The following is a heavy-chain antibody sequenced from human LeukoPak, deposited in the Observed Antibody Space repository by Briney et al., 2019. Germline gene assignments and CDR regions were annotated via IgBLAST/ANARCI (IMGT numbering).Heavy chain of an antibody. Sequence: PGGSLGLSCAASGFTFSGYGMSWVRQAPGKGLEWVSSISGTGSSTYYADSVKGRFTISRDNSKNTLYLHMNSLRAEDTAVYYCAKAPTGSYFDYWGQGTLVTVSS. CDR3: AKAPTGSYFDY. D-gene: IGHD3-10*01. CDR1: GFTFSGYG. V-gene: IGHV3-23*01. CDR2: ISGTGSST. J-gene: IGHJ4*02.